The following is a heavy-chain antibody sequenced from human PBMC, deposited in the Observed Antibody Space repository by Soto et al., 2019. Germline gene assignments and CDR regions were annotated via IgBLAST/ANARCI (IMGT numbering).Heavy chain of an antibody. D-gene: IGHD6-25*01. Sequence: QVQLVQSGAEVKKPGASVKVSCKASGYTFTAYTIHWVRQAPGHRLEWMGWINADSGDTKYSQEFQGRVTITRDTSASTAYMELSSLRSEDTAVYYCARGSIAAASGLGNFDCWGQGTLVTVSS. CDR1: GYTFTAYT. CDR3: ARGSIAAASGLGNFDC. V-gene: IGHV1-3*01. J-gene: IGHJ4*02. CDR2: INADSGDT.